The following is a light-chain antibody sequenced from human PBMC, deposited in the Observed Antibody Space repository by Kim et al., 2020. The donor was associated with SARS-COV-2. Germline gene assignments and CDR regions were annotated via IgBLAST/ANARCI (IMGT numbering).Light chain of an antibody. J-gene: IGLJ3*02. CDR3: SSYAGSNTWV. CDR2: EVS. CDR1: SSDVGAYKY. Sequence: GQSVTISCTGTSSDVGAYKYVSWYQQHPGKAPKVMIYEVSKRPSGVPDRFSGSKSGNTASLTVSGLQAEDEADYYCSSYAGSNTWVFGGGTKLTVL. V-gene: IGLV2-8*01.